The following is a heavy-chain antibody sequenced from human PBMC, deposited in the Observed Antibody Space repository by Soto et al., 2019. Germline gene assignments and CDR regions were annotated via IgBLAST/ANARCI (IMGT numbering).Heavy chain of an antibody. CDR2: IYYSGST. J-gene: IGHJ5*02. CDR3: AGCPAGNAGVVGVVVPAARNRFDP. CDR1: GGYISSGGYY. Sequence: ALSLTCTVSGGYISSGGYYWSWILHHPGKGMEWIGYIYYSGSTYYNPSLKSRVTISVDTSKNQFSLKLSSVTAADTAVYYWAGCPAGNAGVVGVVVPAARNRFDPWGQGTLVTVSA. D-gene: IGHD2-2*01. V-gene: IGHV4-31*03.